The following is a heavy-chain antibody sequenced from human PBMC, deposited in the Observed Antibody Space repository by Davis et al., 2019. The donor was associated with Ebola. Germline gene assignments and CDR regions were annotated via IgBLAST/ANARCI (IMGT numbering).Heavy chain of an antibody. Sequence: GGSLRLSCAASGFTFSGSAMHWVRQASGKGLEWVGRIRSKANSYATAYAASVKGRFTISRDDSKNTAYLQMNSLKTEDTAVYYRTSRIYCSSTSCYLTGAGGGYYYYGMDVWGQGTTVTVSS. V-gene: IGHV3-73*01. J-gene: IGHJ6*02. CDR3: TSRIYCSSTSCYLTGAGGGYYYYGMDV. CDR2: IRSKANSYAT. D-gene: IGHD2-2*01. CDR1: GFTFSGSA.